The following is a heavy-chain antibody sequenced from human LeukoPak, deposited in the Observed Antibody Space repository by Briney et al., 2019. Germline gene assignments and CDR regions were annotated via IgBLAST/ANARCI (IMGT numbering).Heavy chain of an antibody. V-gene: IGHV3-53*01. CDR1: GFTVSSNY. CDR3: ARGLYYFDTSGYLYY. D-gene: IGHD3-22*01. Sequence: GGSLRLSCAASGFTVSSNYMRWVRQAPGKGLEWVSVIYSGGSTYYADSVKGRFTISRDNSKNTLYLQMNSLRAEDTAVYYCARGLYYFDTSGYLYYWGQGTLVTVSS. CDR2: IYSGGST. J-gene: IGHJ4*02.